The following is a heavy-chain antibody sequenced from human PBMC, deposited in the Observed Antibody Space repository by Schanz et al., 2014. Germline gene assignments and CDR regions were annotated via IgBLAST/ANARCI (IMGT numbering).Heavy chain of an antibody. Sequence: EVQLVESGGGLIQPGGSLRLSCAASGFGFSSYSMNWLRQAPGKGLEWVSYISGSSRTIYYADSMKGRFTVSRDNAENALYLQMNSLRAEDTGLYFCARVGSGSHSRLDYCGQGTLVTVSS. V-gene: IGHV3-48*01. D-gene: IGHD1-26*01. CDR3: ARVGSGSHSRLDY. CDR2: ISGSSRTI. J-gene: IGHJ4*02. CDR1: GFGFSSYS.